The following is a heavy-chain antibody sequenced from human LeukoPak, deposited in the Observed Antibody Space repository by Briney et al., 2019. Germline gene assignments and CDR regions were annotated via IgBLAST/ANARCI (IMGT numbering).Heavy chain of an antibody. D-gene: IGHD2-2*01. CDR2: IKEDGSDK. V-gene: IGHV3-7*01. Sequence: GGSLRLSCAASGLAFSQYGMNWVRQAPGKGLEWVAGIKEDGSDKYYVDSVEGRFTISRDNARNSLYLQMNSLRGDDTAVYYCARGFGTSWFYSWGQGTLVTVSS. CDR1: GLAFSQYG. CDR3: ARGFGTSWFYS. J-gene: IGHJ5*01.